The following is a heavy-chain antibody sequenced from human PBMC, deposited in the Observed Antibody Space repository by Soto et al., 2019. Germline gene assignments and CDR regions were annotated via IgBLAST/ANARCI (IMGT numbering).Heavy chain of an antibody. V-gene: IGHV3-74*01. CDR2: INSDGSST. CDR3: ARDGGYFDY. D-gene: IGHD3-10*01. J-gene: IGHJ4*02. CDR1: GFTFSSYW. Sequence: EVQLVDFGGGLAQPGGSLRLSCAASGFTFSSYWMYWVRPAPGEGLVWVSRINSDGSSTTYADSVKGRFTVSRDNAKDTLYLHMNSLRAEDTAVYYCARDGGYFDYWGQGILVTVSS.